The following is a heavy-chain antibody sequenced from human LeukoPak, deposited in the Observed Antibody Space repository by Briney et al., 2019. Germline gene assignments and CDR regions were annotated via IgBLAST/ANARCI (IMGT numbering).Heavy chain of an antibody. V-gene: IGHV1-18*01. D-gene: IGHD3-3*01. J-gene: IGHJ5*02. CDR2: ISAYNGNT. CDR3: ARSPRYDFWSGYRPYNWFDP. CDR1: GYTFTSYG. Sequence: ASVKVSCKASGYTFTSYGISWVRQAPRQGLEWMGWISAYNGNTNYAQKLQGRVTMTTDTSTSTAYMELRSLRSDDTAVYYCARSPRYDFWSGYRPYNWFDPWGQGTLVTVSS.